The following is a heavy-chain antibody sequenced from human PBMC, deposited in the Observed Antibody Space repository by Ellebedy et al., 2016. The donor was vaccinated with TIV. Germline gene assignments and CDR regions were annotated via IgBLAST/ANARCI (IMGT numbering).Heavy chain of an antibody. J-gene: IGHJ6*02. V-gene: IGHV1-69*13. D-gene: IGHD1-26*01. CDR1: GGTFSSYA. Sequence: SVKVSCXASGGTFSSYAISWVRQAPGQGLEWMGGIIPIFGTANYAQKFQGRVTITADESTSTAYMELSSLRSEDTAVYYCAREASTSGSYWTYYYYYGMDGWGQGTTVTVSS. CDR3: AREASTSGSYWTYYYYYGMDG. CDR2: IIPIFGTA.